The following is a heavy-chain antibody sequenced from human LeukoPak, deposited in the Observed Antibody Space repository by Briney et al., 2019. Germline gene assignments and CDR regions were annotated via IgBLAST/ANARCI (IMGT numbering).Heavy chain of an antibody. CDR1: GFTFVSYV. CDR2: ISGNDRNT. V-gene: IGHV3-23*01. D-gene: IGHD2-15*01. CDR3: ARGRGVYGYLYFDL. Sequence: GGSLRLSCAASGFTFVSYVMRWVRQAPGKGLGWVSSISGNDRNTYYADSEKGRFTISRDNYKITLYLEMHSLRAEDTAVYYCARGRGVYGYLYFDLWGRGTLVTVSS. J-gene: IGHJ2*01.